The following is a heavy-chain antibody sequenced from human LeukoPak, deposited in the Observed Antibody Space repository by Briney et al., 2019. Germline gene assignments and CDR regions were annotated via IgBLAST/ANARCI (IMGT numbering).Heavy chain of an antibody. V-gene: IGHV4-61*02. D-gene: IGHD2-15*01. CDR2: IFNNGPT. Sequence: SETLSLTCAVSGGSISSTSYYWGWVRQPAGTGLEWIGRIFNNGPTNYNPSLKSRVTISVDTSQNKFSLKLSSVTAADTAVYYCARGGGANWFDPWGQGTLVTVSS. CDR1: GGSISSTSYY. J-gene: IGHJ5*02. CDR3: ARGGGANWFDP.